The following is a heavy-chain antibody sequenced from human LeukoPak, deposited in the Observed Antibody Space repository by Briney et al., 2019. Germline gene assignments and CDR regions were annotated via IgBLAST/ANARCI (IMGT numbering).Heavy chain of an antibody. CDR1: GFTFSSYE. CDR3: ARDPHTVMVPWYMDV. V-gene: IGHV3-48*03. CDR2: ISSSGSTT. Sequence: PGGSLRLSCAASGFTFSSYEMNWVRQAPGKGLGWVSYISSSGSTTYYADSAKGRFTISRDNAKNSLYLKMNSLRAEGTAVYYCARDPHTVMVPWYMDVWGKGTTVTVSS. D-gene: IGHD5-18*01. J-gene: IGHJ6*03.